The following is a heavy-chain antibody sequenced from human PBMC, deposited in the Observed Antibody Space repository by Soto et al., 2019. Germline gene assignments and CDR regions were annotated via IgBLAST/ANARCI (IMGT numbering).Heavy chain of an antibody. CDR3: AREEGVVARAFDY. CDR1: GFTFSSYG. D-gene: IGHD2-15*01. V-gene: IGHV3-33*01. Sequence: QVQLVESGGGVVQPGRSLRLSCAASGFTFSSYGMHWVRQAPGKGLEWVAIIWHDGSNKYYADSVKGRFTISRDNSKNSLLLQMNSLRAEDTDMYYGAREEGVVARAFDYWGQGTLVTVSS. J-gene: IGHJ4*02. CDR2: IWHDGSNK.